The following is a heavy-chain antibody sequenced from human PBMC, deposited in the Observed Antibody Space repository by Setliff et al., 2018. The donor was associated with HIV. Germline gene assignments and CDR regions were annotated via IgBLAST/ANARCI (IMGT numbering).Heavy chain of an antibody. J-gene: IGHJ4*01. Sequence: SLRLSCGASGFTFSDIEMNWVRQAPGKGLDWVAHIGSSNHGIHYTASVQGRFTVSRDNANNLLFLQMNNLRVEDTAVYYCASFFGDYGYWGHGTQVTVSS. V-gene: IGHV3-48*03. D-gene: IGHD3-10*01. CDR1: GFTFSDIE. CDR2: IGSSNHGI. CDR3: ASFFGDYGY.